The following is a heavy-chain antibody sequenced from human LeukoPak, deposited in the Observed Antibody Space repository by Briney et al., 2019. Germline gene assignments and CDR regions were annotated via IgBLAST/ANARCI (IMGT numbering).Heavy chain of an antibody. Sequence: GASVKVSCKASGYTFTDYYMHWVRQAPGQGLEWMGWINPNSGGTNYAQKFKGRVTMTSDTSISTAHMELSRLTSDDTAVYYCARDKGGYNYDCWAQGTLVTVSS. J-gene: IGHJ4*02. CDR1: GYTFTDYY. D-gene: IGHD5-24*01. CDR3: ARDKGGYNYDC. CDR2: INPNSGGT. V-gene: IGHV1-2*02.